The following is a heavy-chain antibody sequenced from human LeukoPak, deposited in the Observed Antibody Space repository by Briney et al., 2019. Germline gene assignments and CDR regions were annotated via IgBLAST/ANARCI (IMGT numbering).Heavy chain of an antibody. V-gene: IGHV4-39*07. CDR1: GGSISSSSYY. D-gene: IGHD3-22*01. CDR3: ARMNRPGYYYDSGDY. Sequence: SETLSLTCTVSGGSISSSSYYWGWIRQPPGKGLEWIGTIYYSGSTYYNPSLKSRVTISVDTSKNQSSLKLSSVTAADTAVYYCARMNRPGYYYDSGDYWGQGTLVTVSS. CDR2: IYYSGST. J-gene: IGHJ4*02.